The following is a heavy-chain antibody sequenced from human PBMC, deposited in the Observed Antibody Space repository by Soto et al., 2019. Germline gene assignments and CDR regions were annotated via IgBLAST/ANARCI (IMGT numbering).Heavy chain of an antibody. D-gene: IGHD1-1*01. V-gene: IGHV3-23*01. CDR2: SSANGAGT. J-gene: IGHJ4*02. CDR3: AKDRRAGWKYGFYCDL. CDR1: GFTFSSYG. Sequence: EVQLLESGEGLVQPGGSLRLSCAASGFTFSSYGMTWVRQAPGKGLEWVSVSSANGAGTYYADSVKGRFTISRDNSKNTLYLPMTSLRADDTAVYYCAKDRRAGWKYGFYCDLWGQGAVVIVS.